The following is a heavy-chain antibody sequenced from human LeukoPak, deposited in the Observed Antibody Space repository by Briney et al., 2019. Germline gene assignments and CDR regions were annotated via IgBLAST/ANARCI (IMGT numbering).Heavy chain of an antibody. J-gene: IGHJ3*02. Sequence: GGSLRLSCAASGFTFSSYWMSWVRQAPGKGLEWVANIKQDGSEKYYVDSVKGRFTTSRDNSKNTLYLQMNSLRAEDTAVYYCAKFDSSGYYLAYDAFDIWGQGTMVTVSS. CDR1: GFTFSSYW. CDR2: IKQDGSEK. D-gene: IGHD3-22*01. V-gene: IGHV3-7*03. CDR3: AKFDSSGYYLAYDAFDI.